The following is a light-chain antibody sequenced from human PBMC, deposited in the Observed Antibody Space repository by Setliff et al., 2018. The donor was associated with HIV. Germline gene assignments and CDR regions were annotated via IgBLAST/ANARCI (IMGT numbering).Light chain of an antibody. J-gene: IGLJ1*01. CDR2: DVR. CDR1: SSDICAYNY. V-gene: IGLV2-14*03. CDR3: SSYVNINTLV. Sequence: QSVLTQPASVSGSPGQSITISCTGTSSDICAYNYVSWYQQHPGKAPKVMIYDVRKRPSGVSNRFSGSKSGNTASLTTSGLQAEDEAAYYCSSYVNINTLVFGTGTKGTVL.